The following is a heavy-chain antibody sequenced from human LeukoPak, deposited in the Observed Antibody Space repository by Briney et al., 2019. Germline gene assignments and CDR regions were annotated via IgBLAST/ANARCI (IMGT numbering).Heavy chain of an antibody. V-gene: IGHV1-69*13. Sequence: GASVKVSCKASGGTFSSYAISWVRQAPGQGLEWMGGIIPIFGTANYAQKFQGRVTITADESTSTAYMELSSLRSKDTAVYYCARAGTPYYFDYWGQGTLATVSS. CDR2: IIPIFGTA. J-gene: IGHJ4*02. D-gene: IGHD1-1*01. CDR1: GGTFSSYA. CDR3: ARAGTPYYFDY.